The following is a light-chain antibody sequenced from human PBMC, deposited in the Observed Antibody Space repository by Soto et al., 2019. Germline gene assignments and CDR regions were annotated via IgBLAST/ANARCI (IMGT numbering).Light chain of an antibody. CDR1: QSISRS. V-gene: IGKV1-5*01. CDR2: DAS. J-gene: IGKJ3*01. Sequence: DIQMTQSPSTLSASVGDRITITCRASQSISRSLAWYQQKPGKATNLLIYDASSLEGGVPSRFSGSGFGTEFTLTISSLQPADFATYYCQQYSDFLISFGPGTTVDFK. CDR3: QQYSDFLIS.